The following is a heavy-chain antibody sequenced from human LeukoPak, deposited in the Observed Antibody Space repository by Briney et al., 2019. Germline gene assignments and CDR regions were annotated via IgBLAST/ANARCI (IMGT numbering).Heavy chain of an antibody. CDR3: ARGDGRYGY. V-gene: IGHV1-18*01. CDR2: INTQNGNT. Sequence: ASVKVSRKASGYTFISYGISWVRQAPGQGLEWMGWINTQNGNTNYAQKFQDRVTMTRDTSTSTAYMELRSLRSDDTAVDYCARGDGRYGYWGQGTLVTVSS. CDR1: GYTFISYG. D-gene: IGHD1-26*01. J-gene: IGHJ4*02.